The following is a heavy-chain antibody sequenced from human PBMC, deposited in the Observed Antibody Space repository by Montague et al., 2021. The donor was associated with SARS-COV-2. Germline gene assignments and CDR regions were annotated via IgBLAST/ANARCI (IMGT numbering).Heavy chain of an antibody. CDR1: SGSIISSGYY. CDR2: IYDSGTT. D-gene: IGHD3-10*01. V-gene: IGHV4-39*02. CDR3: ARGMIRGVTTPFDY. Sequence: SETLSLTCSVSSGSIISSGYYWGWIRPPPGKELEWIGNIYDSGTTYYNPSLQGRGTISVDTSKNHLYLSLSSVTAADTAVYFCARGMIRGVTTPFDYWGQGTQVTVSS. J-gene: IGHJ4*02.